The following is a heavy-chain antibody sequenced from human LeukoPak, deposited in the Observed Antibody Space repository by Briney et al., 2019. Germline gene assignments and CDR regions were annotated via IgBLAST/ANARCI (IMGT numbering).Heavy chain of an antibody. CDR2: INSGSSTI. V-gene: IGHV3-48*01. J-gene: IGHJ3*02. CDR1: AFSLRSYS. Sequence: GGSLRLSCGASAFSLRSYSMDWVRQAPGKGLEWVSHINSGSSTIYYADSVKGRFTISRDNAGNSLYLHMNSLRAEDTAVYYCARVLLERPGIDSFDMWGQGTMVTVSS. D-gene: IGHD1-1*01. CDR3: ARVLLERPGIDSFDM.